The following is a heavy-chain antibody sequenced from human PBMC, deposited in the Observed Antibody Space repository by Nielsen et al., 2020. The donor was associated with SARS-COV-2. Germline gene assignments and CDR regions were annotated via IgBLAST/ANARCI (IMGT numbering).Heavy chain of an antibody. V-gene: IGHV1-46*01. CDR1: GYTFTSYY. CDR2: INPSGGST. CDR3: ARDAHDCSSTSCYGDY. D-gene: IGHD2-2*01. Sequence: ASVKVSCKASGYTFTSYYMHWVRQAPGQGLEWMGIINPSGGSTSYAQKFQGRVTMTTDTSTSTAYMELRSLRSDDTAVYYCARDAHDCSSTSCYGDYWGQGTLVTVSS. J-gene: IGHJ4*02.